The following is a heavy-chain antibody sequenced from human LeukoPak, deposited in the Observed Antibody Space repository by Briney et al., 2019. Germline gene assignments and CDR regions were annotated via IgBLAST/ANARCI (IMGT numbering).Heavy chain of an antibody. CDR2: ISSNGGST. CDR3: ARAIAVAGKYYFDF. Sequence: GGSLRLSCAASGFTFSSYAMHWVRQAPGKGLEYVSAISSNGGSTYYANSVKGRFTISRDNSKNTLYLQMGSLRAEDMAVYYCARAIAVAGKYYFDFWGQGPLVTVSS. D-gene: IGHD6-19*01. J-gene: IGHJ4*02. CDR1: GFTFSSYA. V-gene: IGHV3-64*01.